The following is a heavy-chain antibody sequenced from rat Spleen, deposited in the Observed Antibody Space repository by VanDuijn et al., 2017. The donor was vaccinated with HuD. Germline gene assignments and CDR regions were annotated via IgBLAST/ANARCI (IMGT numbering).Heavy chain of an antibody. CDR3: ATAPAVGGY. CDR1: GFTFTNYG. J-gene: IGHJ4*01. Sequence: EVQLVESGGGLVQPGRSLKLSCAASGFTFTNYGMHWIRQAPTNGLAWVASISPSGSTNHYRDHVRGRFTISRDNAKSTLYLQMDSLRSEDTATYYCATAPAVGGYWGQVASVTVSS. D-gene: IGHD1-1*01. CDR2: ISPSGSTN. V-gene: IGHV5-19*01.